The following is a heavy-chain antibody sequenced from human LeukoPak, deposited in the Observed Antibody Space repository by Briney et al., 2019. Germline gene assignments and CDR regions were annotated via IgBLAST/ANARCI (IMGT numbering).Heavy chain of an antibody. D-gene: IGHD2-15*01. CDR2: IYYSGST. V-gene: IGHV4-39*07. Sequence: SETLSLTCTVSGGSISSSSYYWGWIRQPPGKGLEWIGSIYYSGSTYYNPSLKSRVTISVDTSKNQFSLKLSSMTAADTAVYYCARGLGYCSGGSCYRLSEYYFDYWGQGTLVTVSS. J-gene: IGHJ4*02. CDR1: GGSISSSSYY. CDR3: ARGLGYCSGGSCYRLSEYYFDY.